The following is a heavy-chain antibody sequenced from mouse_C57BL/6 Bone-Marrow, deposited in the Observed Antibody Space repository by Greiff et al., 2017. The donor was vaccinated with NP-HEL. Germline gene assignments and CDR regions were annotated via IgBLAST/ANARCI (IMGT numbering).Heavy chain of an antibody. CDR1: GFNIKDDY. CDR2: IDPENGDD. D-gene: IGHD2-3*01. V-gene: IGHV14-4*01. J-gene: IGHJ3*01. CDR3: TTFYVAY. Sequence: EVKLQESGAELVRPGASVKLSCTASGFNIKDDYMHWVKQRPEQGLEWIGWIDPENGDDEYAYKFLGKGTITADTSSNTAYLQLSSLTSEDTAVYYCTTFYVAYWGQGTLVTVSA.